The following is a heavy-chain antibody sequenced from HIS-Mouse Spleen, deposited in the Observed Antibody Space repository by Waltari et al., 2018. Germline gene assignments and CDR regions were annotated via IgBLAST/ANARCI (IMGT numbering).Heavy chain of an antibody. D-gene: IGHD1-26*01. J-gene: IGHJ3*01. CDR3: VVSGS. V-gene: IGHV3-30*03. CDR2: ISDDGSNK. Sequence: QVQLVESGGGVVQPGRSLRLSCAASGFTFSSYGMHWVRQAPGKGLEWVEVISDDGSNKYYADSVKGRVTISRDNSKNTLYLQMNSLRAEDTAVYYCVVSGSWGQGTMVTVSS. CDR1: GFTFSSYG.